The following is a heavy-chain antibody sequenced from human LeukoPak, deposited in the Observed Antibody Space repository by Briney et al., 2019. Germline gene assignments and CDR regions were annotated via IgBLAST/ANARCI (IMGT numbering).Heavy chain of an antibody. CDR3: AKGGTTYSYGYRYYYYYMDV. J-gene: IGHJ6*03. V-gene: IGHV3-23*01. CDR1: GFTFSSYA. D-gene: IGHD5-18*01. Sequence: PGGSLRLSCAASGFTFSSYAMSWVRQAPGKGLEWVSAISGSGGSTYYADSVKGRFTISRDDSKNTLYLQMNSLRAEDTAVYYCAKGGTTYSYGYRYYYYYMDVWGKGTTVTVSS. CDR2: ISGSGGST.